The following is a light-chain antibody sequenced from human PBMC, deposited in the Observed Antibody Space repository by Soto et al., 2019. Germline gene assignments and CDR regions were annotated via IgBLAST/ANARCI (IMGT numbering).Light chain of an antibody. Sequence: DIQLTQSPSFLSASVGDRVTITCRASQDISDYLAWYQQRPGKAPKLLIYAASTLQSGVPSRFSGSGSGTEFTLTISSLQPEDFATYSCQQLNSYPLTLGGGTKVHIK. CDR2: AAS. V-gene: IGKV1-9*01. J-gene: IGKJ4*01. CDR1: QDISDY. CDR3: QQLNSYPLT.